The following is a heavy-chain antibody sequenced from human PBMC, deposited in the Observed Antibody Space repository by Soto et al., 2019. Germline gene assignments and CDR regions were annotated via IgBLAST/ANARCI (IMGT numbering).Heavy chain of an antibody. D-gene: IGHD2-15*01. Sequence: PGGSLRLSCAASGFTFSNYGMHWVRQAPGKGLEWVAIISYDGSNKYYADSVKGRFTISRDNSKNTLYLQMNSLRAEDTAVYYCAREYCSGGSCYVYDYWGQGTLVTVSS. V-gene: IGHV3-30*03. CDR3: AREYCSGGSCYVYDY. CDR1: GFTFSNYG. J-gene: IGHJ4*02. CDR2: ISYDGSNK.